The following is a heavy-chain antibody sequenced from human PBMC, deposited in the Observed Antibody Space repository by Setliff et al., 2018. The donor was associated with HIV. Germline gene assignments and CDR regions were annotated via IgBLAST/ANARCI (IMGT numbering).Heavy chain of an antibody. CDR2: ITGNGGSI. CDR1: GFAFSYNT. D-gene: IGHD2-21*01. CDR3: VRDTPGSDNAFDI. Sequence: PGGSLRLSCAASGFAFSYNTMHWVRQAPGKGLEYVSGITGNGGSIFYADAVRGRFTISRDNSWDMLFLQMASLRPEDMAVYYCVRDTPGSDNAFDIWGQGTMVT. V-gene: IGHV3-64*02. J-gene: IGHJ3*02.